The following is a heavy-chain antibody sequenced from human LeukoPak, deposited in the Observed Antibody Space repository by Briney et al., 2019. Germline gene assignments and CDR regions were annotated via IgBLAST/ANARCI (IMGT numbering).Heavy chain of an antibody. J-gene: IGHJ4*02. Sequence: GGSLRLSCVASGFTFSSYGMHWVRQAPGKGLEWVAFIPYDGSNKYYADSLKGRFTISRDNSKSTLYLQMNSLRAEDTAVYYCARDDSEQQLVPNWEFDYWGQGTLVTVSS. CDR3: ARDDSEQQLVPNWEFDY. CDR1: GFTFSSYG. CDR2: IPYDGSNK. D-gene: IGHD6-13*01. V-gene: IGHV3-30*02.